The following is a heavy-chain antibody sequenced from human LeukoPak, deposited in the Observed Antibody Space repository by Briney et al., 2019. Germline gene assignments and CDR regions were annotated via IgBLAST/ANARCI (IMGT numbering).Heavy chain of an antibody. CDR1: GFTFSSYE. J-gene: IGHJ4*02. D-gene: IGHD5-24*01. V-gene: IGHV3-48*03. CDR3: AKRPVEMAPEGLDY. Sequence: PGGSLRLSCAASGFTFSSYEMNWVRQAPGKGLEWVSYISSSGSTIYYADSVKGRFTISRDNSKNTLYLQMNSLRAEDTAVYYCAKRPVEMAPEGLDYWGQGTLVTVSS. CDR2: ISSSGSTI.